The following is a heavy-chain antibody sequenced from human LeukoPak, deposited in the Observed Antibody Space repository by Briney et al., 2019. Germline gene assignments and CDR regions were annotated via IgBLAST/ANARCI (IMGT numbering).Heavy chain of an antibody. J-gene: IGHJ1*01. CDR1: GFIFPDAW. Sequence: PGGSLRLSCAASGFIFPDAWIHWVRQAPGKGLEWVGRIKNRNRGRTTDYAAPVKGRFTISRDDSRDTLYLQMNSLKTEDTAVYYCVTDGGQLPHYFTYWGQGTLVTVSS. CDR3: VTDGGQLPHYFTY. V-gene: IGHV3-15*01. CDR2: IKNRNRGRTT. D-gene: IGHD3-3*01.